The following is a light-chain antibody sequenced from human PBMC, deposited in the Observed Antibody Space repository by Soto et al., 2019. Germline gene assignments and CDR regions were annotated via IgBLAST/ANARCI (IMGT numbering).Light chain of an antibody. Sequence: EIVMTQSPATLSVSPGEXATLSCRASQSISSNLAWYQQKPGQAPRLLIYGASTRATDIPARFSGSGSGTEFTLTISSLQSEDFAVYYCQQYNNWPLTFGGGTKVDIK. CDR2: GAS. J-gene: IGKJ4*01. CDR1: QSISSN. V-gene: IGKV3-15*01. CDR3: QQYNNWPLT.